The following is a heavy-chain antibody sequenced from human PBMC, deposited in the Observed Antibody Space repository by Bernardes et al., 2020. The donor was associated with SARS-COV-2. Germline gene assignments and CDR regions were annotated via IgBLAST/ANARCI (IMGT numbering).Heavy chain of an antibody. CDR1: GFTFSSYA. CDR2: ISGSGGST. CDR3: AKDYYDSSGYYRIYYYYGMDV. J-gene: IGHJ6*02. V-gene: IGHV3-23*01. Sequence: GGSLRLSCAASGFTFSSYAMSWVRQAPGMGLEWVSAISGSGGSTYYADSVKGRFTISRDNSKNTLYLQMNSLRAEETAVYYCAKDYYDSSGYYRIYYYYGMDVWGQGTTVTVSS. D-gene: IGHD3-22*01.